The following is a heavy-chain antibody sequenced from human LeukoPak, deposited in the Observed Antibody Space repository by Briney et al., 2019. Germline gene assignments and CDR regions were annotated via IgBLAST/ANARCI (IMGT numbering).Heavy chain of an antibody. CDR1: GYTFTSYG. Sequence: ASVKVSCKASGYTFTSYGISWVRQAPGQGLEWMGWISAYSGNTNYAQKLQGRVTMTTDTSTSTAYMELRSLRSDDTAVYYCARSVPPRVAEGYYYYYGMDVWGQGTTVTVSS. V-gene: IGHV1-18*01. CDR2: ISAYSGNT. J-gene: IGHJ6*02. D-gene: IGHD6-19*01. CDR3: ARSVPPRVAEGYYYYYGMDV.